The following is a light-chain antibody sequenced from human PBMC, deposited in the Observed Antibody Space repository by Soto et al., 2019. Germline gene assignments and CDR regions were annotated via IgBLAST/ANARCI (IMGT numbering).Light chain of an antibody. CDR3: QQYGVTPPNS. J-gene: IGKJ4*01. V-gene: IGKV3-20*01. CDR1: RIVSITY. CDR2: GAS. Sequence: EIVFTQSPGTLPLSPGERATLCCRASRIVSITYLAWFQQKPGQAPRLLIYGASTRATGIPDRFSGSGSGTDSTLTISGLEPEDFALYYCQQYGVTPPNSFGGGTKVDIK.